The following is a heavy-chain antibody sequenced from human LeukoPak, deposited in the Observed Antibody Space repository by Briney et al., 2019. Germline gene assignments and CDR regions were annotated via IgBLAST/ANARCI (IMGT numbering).Heavy chain of an antibody. Sequence: PGGSLRLSCAASGFTVSSNYMSWVRQAPGKGLEWVGRIASNTDGGTTDYAAPVKGRFTISRDDSKNALYLQMNSLKTEDTALYYCTTRTTTTIYWGQGTLVTVSS. CDR3: TTRTTTTIY. V-gene: IGHV3-15*04. CDR2: IASNTDGGTT. D-gene: IGHD1-7*01. J-gene: IGHJ4*02. CDR1: GFTVSSNY.